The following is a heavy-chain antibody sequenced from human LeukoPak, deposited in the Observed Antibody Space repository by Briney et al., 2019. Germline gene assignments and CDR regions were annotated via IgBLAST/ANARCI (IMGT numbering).Heavy chain of an antibody. J-gene: IGHJ4*02. D-gene: IGHD5-12*01. CDR3: ARGRGGYDRAFDY. CDR2: INPNSGGT. V-gene: IGHV1-2*06. CDR1: GYTFTGYY. Sequence: ASVKVSCKASGYTFTGYYMHWVRQAPGQGLEWMGRINPNSGGTNYAQKFQGRVTMTRDTSIGTAYMELSRLRSDDTAVYYCARGRGGYDRAFDYWGQGTLVTVSS.